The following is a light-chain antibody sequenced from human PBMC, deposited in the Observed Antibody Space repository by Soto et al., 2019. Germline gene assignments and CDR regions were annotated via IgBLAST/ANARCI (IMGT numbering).Light chain of an antibody. CDR2: STN. J-gene: IGLJ2*01. CDR1: SPNIGTNT. V-gene: IGLV1-44*01. CDR3: AAWDGSLNVVL. Sequence: QAVVTQPPSASGTPGQRVTISCSGSSPNIGTNTVNWYQQLPGSAPQLLLYSTNQRPSGVPGRFSGSKSGTSASLAISGLQSDDEADYYCAAWDGSLNVVLFGGGTKLTVL.